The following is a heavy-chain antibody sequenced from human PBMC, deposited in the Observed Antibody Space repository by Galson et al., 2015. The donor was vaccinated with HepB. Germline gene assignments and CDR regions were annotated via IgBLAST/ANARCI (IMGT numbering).Heavy chain of an antibody. CDR2: ISSSSSYI. J-gene: IGHJ3*02. V-gene: IGHV3-21*01. Sequence: SLRLSCAASGFTFSSYSMNWVRQAPGKGLEWVSSISSSSSYIYYADSVKGRFTISRDNAKNPLYLQMNSLRAEDTAVYYCARGLAYFDWLPWYAFDIWGQGTMVTVSS. CDR3: ARGLAYFDWLPWYAFDI. CDR1: GFTFSSYS. D-gene: IGHD3-9*01.